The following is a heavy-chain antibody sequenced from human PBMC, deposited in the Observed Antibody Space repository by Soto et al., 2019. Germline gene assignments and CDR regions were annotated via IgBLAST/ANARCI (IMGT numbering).Heavy chain of an antibody. CDR2: VNHSGDT. J-gene: IGHJ4*02. CDR3: ARASRPPLKTLIRGAKGVVVAATIDY. CDR1: GGSFSGYY. V-gene: IGHV4-34*01. Sequence: PSETLSLTCAVYGGSFSGYYWSWIRQSPGKGLEWIGEVNHSGDTKNNPSLKSRVTVSVDTSRNQFSLNLTSVTAADTAVYYCARASRPPLKTLIRGAKGVVVAATIDYWGQGTPVTVSS. D-gene: IGHD2-15*01.